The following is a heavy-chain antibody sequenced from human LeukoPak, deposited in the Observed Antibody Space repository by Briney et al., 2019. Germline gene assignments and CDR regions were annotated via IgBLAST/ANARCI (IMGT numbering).Heavy chain of an antibody. Sequence: SSETLSLTCGGSGGSITSTNWWSWVRQPPGQGLEWIGEISLTGRTNYNPSLIGRVIMSLDESRNQLSLTLTSVTAADTAMYYCTRESGPYCPFGYWGQGTLVVVPS. D-gene: IGHD1-26*01. V-gene: IGHV4-4*02. CDR2: ISLTGRT. CDR1: GGSITSTNW. CDR3: TRESGPYCPFGY. J-gene: IGHJ4*02.